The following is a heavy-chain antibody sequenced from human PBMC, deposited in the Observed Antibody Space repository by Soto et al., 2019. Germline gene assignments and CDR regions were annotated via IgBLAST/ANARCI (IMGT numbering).Heavy chain of an antibody. CDR2: IKSKTDGGTT. V-gene: IGHV3-15*07. D-gene: IGHD2-15*01. Sequence: EVQLVESGGGLVKPGGSLRLSCAASGSTFSNAWMNWVRQAPGKGLEWVGRIKSKTDGGTTDYAAPVKGRFTISRDDSKNTLYLQMNSLKTEDTAVYYCTTYIPNRVAATTYWGQGTLVTVSS. J-gene: IGHJ4*02. CDR3: TTYIPNRVAATTY. CDR1: GSTFSNAW.